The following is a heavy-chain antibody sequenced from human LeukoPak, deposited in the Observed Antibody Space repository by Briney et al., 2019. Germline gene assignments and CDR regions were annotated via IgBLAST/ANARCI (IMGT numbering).Heavy chain of an antibody. CDR2: ISYDGSNK. V-gene: IGHV3-30*04. CDR3: AKDLASLDY. J-gene: IGHJ4*02. Sequence: PGGSLRLSCTASGFTFGDYAMSWVRQAPGKGLEWVAVISYDGSNKYYADSVKGRFTISRDNSKNTLYLQMNSLRAEDTAVYYCAKDLASLDYWGQGTLVTVSS. CDR1: GFTFGDYA.